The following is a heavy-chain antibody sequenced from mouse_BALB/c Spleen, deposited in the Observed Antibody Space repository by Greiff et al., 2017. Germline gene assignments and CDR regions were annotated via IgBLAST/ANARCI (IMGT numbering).Heavy chain of an antibody. Sequence: EVQLQQSGAELVKPGASVKLSCTASGFNIKDTYMHWVRQRPEQGLEWIGRIDPANGNTKYDPKFQGKATITADTSSNTAYLQLSSLTSEDTAVYYCASTTYGNYGVDYWGQGTSVTVSS. CDR3: ASTTYGNYGVDY. V-gene: IGHV14-3*02. CDR2: IDPANGNT. J-gene: IGHJ4*01. D-gene: IGHD2-10*02. CDR1: GFNIKDTY.